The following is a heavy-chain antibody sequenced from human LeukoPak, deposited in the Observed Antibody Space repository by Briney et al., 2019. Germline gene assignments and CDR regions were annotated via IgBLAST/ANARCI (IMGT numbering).Heavy chain of an antibody. CDR1: GFTFSDYN. Sequence: GGSLRLSCAASGFTFSDYNMSWVRQAPGKGLEWVANMKGDGSEKYYVDSVKGRFTISRDNAKNSLFLQMNSLRGEDTAVYYCARGASWGQGTLVTVSS. J-gene: IGHJ4*02. V-gene: IGHV3-7*04. CDR2: MKGDGSEK. CDR3: ARGAS.